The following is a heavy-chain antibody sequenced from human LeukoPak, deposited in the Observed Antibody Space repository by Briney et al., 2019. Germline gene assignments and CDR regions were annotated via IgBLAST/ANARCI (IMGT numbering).Heavy chain of an antibody. CDR1: GGTFSSYA. CDR3: ASELERCTYDAFDI. J-gene: IGHJ3*02. CDR2: IIPIFGTA. Sequence: SVKVSCKASGGTFSSYAISWVRQAPGQGLEWTGGIIPIFGTANYAQKFQGRVTITADESTSTAYMELSSLRSEDTAVYYCASELERCTYDAFDIWGQGTMVTVSS. D-gene: IGHD1-1*01. V-gene: IGHV1-69*13.